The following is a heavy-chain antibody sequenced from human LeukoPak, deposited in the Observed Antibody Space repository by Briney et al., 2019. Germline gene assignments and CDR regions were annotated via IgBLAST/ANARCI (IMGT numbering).Heavy chain of an antibody. V-gene: IGHV1-46*01. CDR1: GYTFTSSY. CDR3: ARDQEGFDY. CDR2: IYPRDGST. J-gene: IGHJ4*02. Sequence: GASVKVSCKASGYTFTSSYIHWVRQAPGQGLEWMGMIYPRDGSTSYAQKFQGRVTVTRDTSTSIVHMELSGLRSEDTAVYYCARDQEGFDYWGQGTLVTVSS.